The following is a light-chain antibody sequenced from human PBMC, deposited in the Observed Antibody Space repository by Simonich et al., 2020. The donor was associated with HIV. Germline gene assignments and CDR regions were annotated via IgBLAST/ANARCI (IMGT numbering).Light chain of an antibody. CDR1: QSISSY. CDR2: AAS. CDR3: QQSFSTPWT. J-gene: IGKJ1*01. Sequence: DIQMTQSPSSLSASVGDRVTITCRASQSISSYLNWYQQKPGKAPKLLIYAASSLQRGVPSRCSGSASGTDFTLTISSLQPEDFATYYCQQSFSTPWTFGQGTTVDIK. V-gene: IGKV1-39*01.